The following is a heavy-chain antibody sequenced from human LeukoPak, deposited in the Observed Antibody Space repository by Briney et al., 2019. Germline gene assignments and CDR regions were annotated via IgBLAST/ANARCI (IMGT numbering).Heavy chain of an antibody. D-gene: IGHD4-17*01. Sequence: GGSLRLSCTASGFTVSSNYMSWVRQAPGKGLEWVSVIYSGGTTYYADSVKGRFTISRDNSKNTLYLQMNSLRAEDTAVYYCARDSTTVTTDYRGQGTLVTVSS. V-gene: IGHV3-66*02. CDR3: ARDSTTVTTDY. CDR2: IYSGGTT. J-gene: IGHJ4*02. CDR1: GFTVSSNY.